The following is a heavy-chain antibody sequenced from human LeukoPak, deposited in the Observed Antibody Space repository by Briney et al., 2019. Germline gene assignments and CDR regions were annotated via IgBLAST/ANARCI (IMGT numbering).Heavy chain of an antibody. V-gene: IGHV4-34*01. J-gene: IGHJ6*02. D-gene: IGHD3-3*01. CDR3: ATYSIFGVVIYPGMDV. Sequence: SETLSLTCAVYGGSFSGYYWSWIRQPPGKGLEWIGEINHSGSTNYNPSLKSRVTISVDTSKNQFSLKLSSVTAADTAVYYCATYSIFGVVIYPGMDVWGQGTTVTVSS. CDR1: GGSFSGYY. CDR2: INHSGST.